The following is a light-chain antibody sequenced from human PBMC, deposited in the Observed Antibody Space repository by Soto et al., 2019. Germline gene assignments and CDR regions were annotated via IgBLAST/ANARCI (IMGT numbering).Light chain of an antibody. CDR3: CSYAGSYTRV. V-gene: IGLV2-11*01. CDR2: DVS. J-gene: IGLJ3*02. CDR1: SSDVGGYNF. Sequence: QSALTQPRSVSGSPGQSVTISCTGTSSDVGGYNFVSWFQQHPGKAPKLMIFDVSKQPSGVPDRFSGSKSGNTASLTISGLQAEDEADYYCCSYAGSYTRVFGGGTKVTVL.